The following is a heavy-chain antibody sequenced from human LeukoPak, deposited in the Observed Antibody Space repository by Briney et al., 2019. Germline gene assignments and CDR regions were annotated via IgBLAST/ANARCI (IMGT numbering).Heavy chain of an antibody. CDR3: ARGGYDILTGYYTDFDY. D-gene: IGHD3-9*01. Sequence: PGGSLRLSCAASGFTFSSYAMHWVRQAPGKGLEWVAVISYDGSNKYYADSVKGRFTISRDNSKNTLYLQMNSLRAEDTALYYCARGGYDILTGYYTDFDYWGQGTLVTVSS. CDR1: GFTFSSYA. J-gene: IGHJ4*02. CDR2: ISYDGSNK. V-gene: IGHV3-30-3*01.